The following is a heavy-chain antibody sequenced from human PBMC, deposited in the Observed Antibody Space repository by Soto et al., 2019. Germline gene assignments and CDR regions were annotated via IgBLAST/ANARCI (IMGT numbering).Heavy chain of an antibody. J-gene: IGHJ6*02. V-gene: IGHV3-48*01. CDR1: GFTFSSYT. Sequence: EVQLVESGGGLVQPGGSLRLSCAASGFTFSSYTMNWVRQAPGKGLEWISYISSSSSTIYYAASVKGRFTISRDNAKNSLYLQMNSLRAEDTAVYYCARDAWEVATYYYYGLDVWGQGTTVTVSS. CDR3: ARDAWEVATYYYYGLDV. D-gene: IGHD1-26*01. CDR2: ISSSSSTI.